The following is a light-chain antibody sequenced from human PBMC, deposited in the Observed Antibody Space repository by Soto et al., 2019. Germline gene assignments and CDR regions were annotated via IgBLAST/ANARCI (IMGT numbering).Light chain of an antibody. Sequence: ESVLTQSPGTLSLSPGERATLSCRASQSVSSNSLAWYQQKPGQAPRLLIYGASTRATGIPDRLSGSGSGTDFTLTINRLEPEDFAVYYCQQYGSSPLTFGGGTKVDIK. J-gene: IGKJ4*01. CDR3: QQYGSSPLT. CDR2: GAS. V-gene: IGKV3-20*01. CDR1: QSVSSNS.